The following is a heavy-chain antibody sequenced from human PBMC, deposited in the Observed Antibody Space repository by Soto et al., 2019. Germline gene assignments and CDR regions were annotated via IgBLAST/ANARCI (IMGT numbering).Heavy chain of an antibody. J-gene: IGHJ4*02. Sequence: KESGPTLVKPTQTLTLTCTFSGFSLTTRGVGVGWIRQPPGKALEWLTLIYWDDDKRYSPSLKSRLTITKDTSKNQVVLIMTNMAPGDTATYSWAHSLGQSPPASGGQGTLVTVSS. CDR2: IYWDDDK. V-gene: IGHV2-5*02. CDR1: GFSLTTRGVG. CDR3: AHSLGQSPPAS.